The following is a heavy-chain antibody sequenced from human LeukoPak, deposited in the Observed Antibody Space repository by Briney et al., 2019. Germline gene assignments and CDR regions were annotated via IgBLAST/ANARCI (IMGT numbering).Heavy chain of an antibody. CDR1: GFTFSSYA. CDR2: ISGSGGST. Sequence: GGSLRLSCAASGFTFSSYAMSWVRQAPGKGLEWVSAISGSGGSTYYADSVKGRFTISRDNSKNTLYLQTNSLRAEDTAVYYCAKDYRWLLWFGELSYWGEGALVTVSS. V-gene: IGHV3-23*01. J-gene: IGHJ4*02. CDR3: AKDYRWLLWFGELSY. D-gene: IGHD3-10*01.